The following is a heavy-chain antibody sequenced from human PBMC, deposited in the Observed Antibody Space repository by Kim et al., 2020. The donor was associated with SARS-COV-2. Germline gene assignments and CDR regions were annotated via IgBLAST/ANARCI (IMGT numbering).Heavy chain of an antibody. CDR1: GFTFSSYA. J-gene: IGHJ5*02. Sequence: GGSLRLSCSASGFTFSSYAMHWVRQAPGKGLEYVSAISSNGGSTYYADSVKGRFTISRDNSKNTLYLQMSSLRAEDTAVYYCVKGDIVVARGWFDPWGQGTLVTVSS. CDR2: ISSNGGST. D-gene: IGHD2-2*01. CDR3: VKGDIVVARGWFDP. V-gene: IGHV3-64D*09.